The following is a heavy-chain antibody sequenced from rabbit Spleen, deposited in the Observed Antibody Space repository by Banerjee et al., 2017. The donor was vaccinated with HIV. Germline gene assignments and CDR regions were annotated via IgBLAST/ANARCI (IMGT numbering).Heavy chain of an antibody. CDR2: INMVTGKS. V-gene: IGHV1S45*01. J-gene: IGHJ6*01. D-gene: IGHD8-1*01. Sequence: QEQLVESGGGLVKPEGSLKLSCTASGFSFSNKAVMCWVRQAPGKGLEWITCINMVTGKSVYASWAKGRFIMSRTSSTTVTLQMTSLTAADTATYFCARDTGTSFSTYGMDLWGPGTLVTVS. CDR1: GFSFSNKAV. CDR3: ARDTGTSFSTYGMDL.